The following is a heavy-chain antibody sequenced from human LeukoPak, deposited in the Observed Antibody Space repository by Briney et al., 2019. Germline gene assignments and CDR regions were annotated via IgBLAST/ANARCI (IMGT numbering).Heavy chain of an antibody. V-gene: IGHV3-23*01. D-gene: IGHD2-2*01. CDR3: AKDSPADTSSFDY. CDR2: ISYSTTTT. J-gene: IGHJ4*02. CDR1: GFTFSTSA. Sequence: GGSLRLSCVVSGFTFSTSALSWVRQAPGKGPEWVSTISYSTTTTYYAGSVKGRFTISRDNSKNTLYLQMNSLRAEDTAVYYCAKDSPADTSSFDYWGQGTLVTVSS.